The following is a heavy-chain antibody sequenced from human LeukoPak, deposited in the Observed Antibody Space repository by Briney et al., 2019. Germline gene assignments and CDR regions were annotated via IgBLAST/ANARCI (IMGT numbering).Heavy chain of an antibody. J-gene: IGHJ4*02. CDR1: GFTFSSYS. D-gene: IGHD5-12*01. CDR3: ARDRPESGYDNDY. CDR2: ITSSSSSI. V-gene: IGHV3-48*04. Sequence: GVSLRLSCTASGFTFSSYSMNWVRQAPGKRLEWLSYITSSSSSIFYADSVKGRFTISRDNAKSSLYLQMNSLRVEDTAVYYCARDRPESGYDNDYWGQGTLVTVSS.